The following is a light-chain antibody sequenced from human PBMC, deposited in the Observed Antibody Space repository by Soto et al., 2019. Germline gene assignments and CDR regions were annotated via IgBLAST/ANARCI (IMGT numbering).Light chain of an antibody. CDR1: QSVSSN. CDR3: QQYNDWPFT. V-gene: IGKV3-15*01. CDR2: GGS. Sequence: VLMTQAPATLSVSPGERATLSCRASQSVSSNLAWYQQKPGQAPRLLIYGGSTRATGVPARFSGSGSRTEFTLTISSLQSDDFAVYSCQQYNDWPFTFGPGTKVDIK. J-gene: IGKJ3*01.